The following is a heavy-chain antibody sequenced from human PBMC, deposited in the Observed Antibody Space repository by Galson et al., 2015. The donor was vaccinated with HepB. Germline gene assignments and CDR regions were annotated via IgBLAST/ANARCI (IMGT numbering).Heavy chain of an antibody. D-gene: IGHD2-15*01. CDR3: VKDGCSGGSCYRHFDY. V-gene: IGHV3-23*01. CDR2: IRGSGTTT. Sequence: SCAASGFTFTNYAMSWVRQAPGRGLEWVSAIRGSGTTTHYADSVKGRFTISRDNSKSTLYLQMNSLRAEDTAVYYCVKDGCSGGSCYRHFDYWGQGVLVTVSS. CDR1: GFTFTNYA. J-gene: IGHJ4*02.